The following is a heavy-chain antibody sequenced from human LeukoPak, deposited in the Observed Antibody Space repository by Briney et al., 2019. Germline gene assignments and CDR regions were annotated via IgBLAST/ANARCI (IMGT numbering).Heavy chain of an antibody. J-gene: IGHJ4*02. CDR3: ARRVTTFLS. CDR1: GFDLSLYT. D-gene: IGHD4-17*01. CDR2: ICSTSSYM. Sequence: GGSLRLSCSASGFDLSLYTMNWVRQAPGKGLEWVASICSTSSYMYYGDSLKGRFTISRDNAKNTLYLQLGSLRAEDTATYYCARRVTTFLSWGQGTLVIVSS. V-gene: IGHV3-21*01.